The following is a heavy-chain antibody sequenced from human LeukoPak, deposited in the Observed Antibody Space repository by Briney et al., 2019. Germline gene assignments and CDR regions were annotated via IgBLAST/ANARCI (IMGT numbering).Heavy chain of an antibody. D-gene: IGHD3-10*01. CDR3: ARDAEYYYGSGSYSSGIDV. CDR2: MYYSGST. Sequence: PSETLSLTCTVSGGSISSGGYYWSWIGQHPGKGLEWIGYMYYSGSTYYNPSLKSRVTISVDTSKNQFSLKLSSVTAADTAVYYCARDAEYYYGSGSYSSGIDVWGQGTTVTVSS. V-gene: IGHV4-31*03. J-gene: IGHJ6*02. CDR1: GGSISSGGYY.